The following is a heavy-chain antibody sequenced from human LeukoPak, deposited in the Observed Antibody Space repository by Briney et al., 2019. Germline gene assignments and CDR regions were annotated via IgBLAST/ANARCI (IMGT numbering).Heavy chain of an antibody. J-gene: IGHJ4*02. CDR3: ARVRGYSWFDY. CDR2: ITNSGTTI. V-gene: IGHV3-11*01. Sequence: GGSLRLSCAASGFTFTDFYMSWIRQAPGKGLEWVSYITNSGTTIYYADSVKGRFTISRDNAKNSLYLQMNSLRAADTAVYYCARVRGYSWFDYWGQGTLVTVSS. D-gene: IGHD5-18*01. CDR1: GFTFTDFY.